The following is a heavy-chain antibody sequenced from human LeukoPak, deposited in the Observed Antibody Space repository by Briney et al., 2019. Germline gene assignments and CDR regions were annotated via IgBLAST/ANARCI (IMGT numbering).Heavy chain of an antibody. CDR3: ARGLRNTDTFDI. CDR1: GFTFSDYY. Sequence: GGSLRLSCAASGFTFSDYYMSWIRQAPGKGLEWVAVIWYDGSNKYYADSVKGRFTISRDNSKNTVYLQMNSLRAEDTAVYYCARGLRNTDTFDIWGQGTMVTVSS. J-gene: IGHJ3*02. V-gene: IGHV3-33*08. CDR2: IWYDGSNK.